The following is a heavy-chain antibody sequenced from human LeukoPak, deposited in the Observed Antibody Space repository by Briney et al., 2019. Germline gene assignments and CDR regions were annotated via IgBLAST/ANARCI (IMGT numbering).Heavy chain of an antibody. D-gene: IGHD2-2*01. V-gene: IGHV4-34*01. CDR2: INHSGST. CDR1: GGSFSGYY. Sequence: SETLSLTCAVYGGSFSGYYWSWIRQPPGKGLEWIGEINHSGSTNYNPSLKSRVTISVDTSKNQFSLKLSSVTAADTAVYYCARDGVVVVPAAPYYYYYYMDVWGKGTTVTVSS. J-gene: IGHJ6*03. CDR3: ARDGVVVVPAAPYYYYYYMDV.